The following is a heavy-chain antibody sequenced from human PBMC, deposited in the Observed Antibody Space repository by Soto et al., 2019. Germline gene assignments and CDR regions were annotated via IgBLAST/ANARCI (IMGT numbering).Heavy chain of an antibody. CDR1: GGSISSGGYS. CDR2: IYHSGST. CDR3: ARGGVDYYDSSGYYFSPYYFDY. V-gene: IGHV4-30-2*01. Sequence: SETLSLTCTVSGGSISSGGYSWSWIRQPPGKGLEWIGYIYHSGSTYYNPSLKSRVTISVDRSKNQFSLKLSSVTAADTAVYYCARGGVDYYDSSGYYFSPYYFDYWGQGTLVTVSS. D-gene: IGHD3-22*01. J-gene: IGHJ4*02.